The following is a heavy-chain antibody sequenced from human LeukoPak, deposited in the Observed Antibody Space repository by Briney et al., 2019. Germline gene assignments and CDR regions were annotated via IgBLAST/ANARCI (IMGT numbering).Heavy chain of an antibody. CDR1: GGSISSSSYY. V-gene: IGHV4-39*07. CDR2: IYYSGST. CDR3: AREKIGYYDGSGRGWFDP. D-gene: IGHD3-22*01. J-gene: IGHJ5*02. Sequence: SETLSLTCTVSGGSISSSSYYWGWIRQPPGKGLEWIGTIYYSGSTYYNPSLKSRVTISIDTSKDQFSLKLSSVTAADTAVYYCAREKIGYYDGSGRGWFDPWGQGTLVTVSS.